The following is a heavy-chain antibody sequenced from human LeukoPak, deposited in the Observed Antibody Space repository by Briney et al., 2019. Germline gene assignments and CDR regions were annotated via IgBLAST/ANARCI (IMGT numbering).Heavy chain of an antibody. CDR2: INHSGST. CDR3: ARGVNGDFDY. V-gene: IGHV4-34*01. D-gene: IGHD4-17*01. J-gene: IGHJ4*02. CDR1: GGSFSGYY. Sequence: ETLSLTCAVYGGSFSGYYWSWIRQPPGKGLEWIGEINHSGSTNYNPSLKSRVTISVDTSKNQFSLKLSSVTAADTAVYYCARGVNGDFDYWGQGTLVTVSS.